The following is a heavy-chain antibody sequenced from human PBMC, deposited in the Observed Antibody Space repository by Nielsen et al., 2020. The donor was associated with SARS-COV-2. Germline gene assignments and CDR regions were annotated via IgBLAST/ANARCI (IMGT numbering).Heavy chain of an antibody. CDR2: IYYSGST. D-gene: IGHD3-10*01. CDR3: TRVYYYGSGSLDY. CDR1: GGSISSGDHY. Sequence: LRLSCTVSGGSISSGDHYWSWIRQTPGKGLEWIGYIYYSGSTYYNPSLKSRVTISVDTSKNQFSLKLSSVTAADTAVYYCTRVYYYGSGSLDYWGQGTLVTVSS. J-gene: IGHJ4*02. V-gene: IGHV4-30-4*01.